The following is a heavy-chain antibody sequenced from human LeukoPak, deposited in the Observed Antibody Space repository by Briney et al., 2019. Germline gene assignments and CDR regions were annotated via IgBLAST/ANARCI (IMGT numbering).Heavy chain of an antibody. CDR2: IYTNGSI. CDR1: NDSISSYY. Sequence: PSETLSLTCTVSNDSISSYYWNWIRQPAGKGLDWIGRIYTNGSINYNPSLKRRVPVSVATSKKQITLNLSPVTAADAAVYYCGRGFDVVQGPCGWFDPGGQGALVSVSS. J-gene: IGHJ5*02. CDR3: GRGFDVVQGPCGWFDP. D-gene: IGHD3-10*01. V-gene: IGHV4-4*07.